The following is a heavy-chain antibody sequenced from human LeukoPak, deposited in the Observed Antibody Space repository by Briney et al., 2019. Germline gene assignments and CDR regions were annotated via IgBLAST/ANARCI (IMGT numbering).Heavy chain of an antibody. CDR3: ARDRVAGYYYYGMDV. Sequence: ASVKVSCKASGYTFTGYYMHWVRQAPGQGLEWMGWINPNSGGTNYAQKFQGRVTMTRDTSISTAYMELSRLRSDDTAVYYCARDRVAGYYYYGMDVWGQGTTVTVSS. D-gene: IGHD3-3*01. CDR2: INPNSGGT. V-gene: IGHV1-2*02. CDR1: GYTFTGYY. J-gene: IGHJ6*02.